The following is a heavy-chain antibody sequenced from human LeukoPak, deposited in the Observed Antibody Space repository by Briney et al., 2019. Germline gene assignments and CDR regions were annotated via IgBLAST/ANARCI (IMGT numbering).Heavy chain of an antibody. CDR1: GFTFSSYN. Sequence: GGSLRLSCAASGFTFSSYNMNWFRQAPGKGLEWVSSITSSRTYIYYADSVKGRFTISRDNAKNSVYLQMNSLRAEDTAVYYCARGSKPIGYWGEGTLATVSS. CDR2: ITSSRTYI. J-gene: IGHJ4*02. V-gene: IGHV3-21*01. CDR3: ARGSKPIGY. D-gene: IGHD3-10*01.